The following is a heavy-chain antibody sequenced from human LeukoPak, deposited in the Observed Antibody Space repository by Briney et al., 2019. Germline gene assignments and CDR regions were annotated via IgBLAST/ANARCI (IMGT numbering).Heavy chain of an antibody. Sequence: ASVKVSCKASGYTFTSYDINWVRQATGQGLEWMGSMNPNSGNTGYAQKFQDRVTMTRNTSISTAYMDLSSLRSEDTAVYFCARRYCSGGSCAPSDYWGQGTLVTVSS. D-gene: IGHD2-15*01. CDR2: MNPNSGNT. V-gene: IGHV1-8*02. CDR1: GYTFTSYD. J-gene: IGHJ4*02. CDR3: ARRYCSGGSCAPSDY.